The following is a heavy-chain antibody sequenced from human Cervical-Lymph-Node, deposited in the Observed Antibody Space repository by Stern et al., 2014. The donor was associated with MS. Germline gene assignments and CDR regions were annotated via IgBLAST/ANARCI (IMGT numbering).Heavy chain of an antibody. D-gene: IGHD3-16*01. V-gene: IGHV3-74*03. J-gene: IGHJ4*02. CDR3: VRDNYGTDY. CDR1: GFIFSHYW. Sequence: VQLVESGGDLVQPGGSLRLSCAASGFIFSHYWMQWVRLAPGQGLVWVSHINSDGSSTTYADSVKGRFTTSRDNAKNTLYLQMDDLRAEDTAVYFCVRDNYGTDYWGQGTLVTVSS. CDR2: INSDGSST.